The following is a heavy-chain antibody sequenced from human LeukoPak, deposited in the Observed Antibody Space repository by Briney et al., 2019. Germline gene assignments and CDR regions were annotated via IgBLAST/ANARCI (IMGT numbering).Heavy chain of an antibody. D-gene: IGHD1-7*01. V-gene: IGHV3-30-3*01. CDR1: GFTFSSYA. J-gene: IGHJ4*02. CDR2: ITDDGSNK. Sequence: GGSLRLSCAASGFTFSSYAMHWVRQAPGKGLEWVAVITDDGSNKYYADYVKGRFTISRDNSKNTLYLQMNSLRAEDTAVYYCAREGRTGTTPCDYWGQGTLDSVST. CDR3: AREGRTGTTPCDY.